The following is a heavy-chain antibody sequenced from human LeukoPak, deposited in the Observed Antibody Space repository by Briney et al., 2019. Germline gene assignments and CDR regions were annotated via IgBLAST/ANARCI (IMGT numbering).Heavy chain of an antibody. CDR1: GFTLSSYG. Sequence: PGGSLRLSCAASGFTLSSYGMHWVRQAPGKGLEWVAVIWYDGSNKYYADSVKGRFTISRDNSKNTLYLQMNSLRAEDTAVYYCRLPSYYDSSGTDYWGQGTLVTVSS. CDR2: IWYDGSNK. J-gene: IGHJ4*02. V-gene: IGHV3-33*01. D-gene: IGHD3-22*01. CDR3: RLPSYYDSSGTDY.